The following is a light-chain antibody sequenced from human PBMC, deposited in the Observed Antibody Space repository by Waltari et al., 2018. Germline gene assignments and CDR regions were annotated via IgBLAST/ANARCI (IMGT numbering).Light chain of an antibody. Sequence: QSALTQPASVSGSPGQSITISCTGTSSDVGGYNYVSWYQQHPGKVPKLLMFDVRNRPSGVSNRFSGSKSVHTASLTISGLQAEDESDYCCCSFTSRSTWVFGGGTKLTVL. CDR3: CSFTSRSTWV. J-gene: IGLJ3*02. V-gene: IGLV2-14*01. CDR2: DVR. CDR1: SSDVGGYNY.